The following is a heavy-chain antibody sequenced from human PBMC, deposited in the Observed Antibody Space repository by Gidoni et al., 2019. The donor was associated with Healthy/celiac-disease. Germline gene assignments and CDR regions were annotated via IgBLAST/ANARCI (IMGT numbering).Heavy chain of an antibody. CDR3: ARDSPAASDAFDI. J-gene: IGHJ3*02. Sequence: EVQLVESGGGLVQPGGSLRLSCAASGFTVSSNYMSWVRQAPGKGLEWVSVIYSGGSTYYADSVKGRFTISRDNSKNTLYLQMNSLRAEDTAVYYCARDSPAASDAFDIWGQGTMVTVSS. D-gene: IGHD2-15*01. CDR1: GFTVSSNY. V-gene: IGHV3-66*01. CDR2: IYSGGST.